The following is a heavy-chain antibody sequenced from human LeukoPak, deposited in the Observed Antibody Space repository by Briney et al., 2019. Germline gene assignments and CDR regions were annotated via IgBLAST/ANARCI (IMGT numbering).Heavy chain of an antibody. CDR2: IIPIFGTA. CDR3: ARGAYGDWVRFDY. CDR1: GGTFSSYA. V-gene: IGHV1-69*05. D-gene: IGHD4-17*01. J-gene: IGHJ4*02. Sequence: SVKVSCKASGGTFSSYAISWVRQAPGQGLEWMGGIIPIFGTANYAQKFQGRVTITTDESTSTAYVELSSLRSEDTAVYYCARGAYGDWVRFDYWGQGTLVTVSS.